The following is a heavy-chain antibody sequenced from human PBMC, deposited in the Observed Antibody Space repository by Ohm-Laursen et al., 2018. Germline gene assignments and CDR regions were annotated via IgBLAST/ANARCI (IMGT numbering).Heavy chain of an antibody. V-gene: IGHV3-23*01. CDR1: GFSFSANA. CDR2: ISISAVGK. J-gene: IGHJ6*02. Sequence: SLRLSCAASGFSFSANAMAWVRQAPGKGVEWVAGISISAVGKHYAESVRGRFTISRDDSKSIMYLNMNSLRPEDTAVYYCASYSGPSYSSSWYVRYYYGMDVWGQGTTVTVSS. CDR3: ASYSGPSYSSSWYVRYYYGMDV. D-gene: IGHD6-13*01.